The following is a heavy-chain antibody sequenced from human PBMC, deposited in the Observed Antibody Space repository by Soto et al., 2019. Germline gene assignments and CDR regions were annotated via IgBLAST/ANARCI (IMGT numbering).Heavy chain of an antibody. CDR2: IRDAGTTK. CDR1: GFTFSDYA. J-gene: IGHJ6*02. V-gene: IGHV3-30-3*01. D-gene: IGHD3-10*01. CDR3: AREGRIAKLRGFRNDSYSMDV. Sequence: QVQLVESGGGVVQPGTSLRLSCAAAGFTFSDYAMHLVRQAPGKGLEWVARIRDAGTTKFYADPVKGRFSISRDNSKNTPLLKMNSLSVEDTAVYYCAREGRIAKLRGFRNDSYSMDVWGQGTTVTVSS.